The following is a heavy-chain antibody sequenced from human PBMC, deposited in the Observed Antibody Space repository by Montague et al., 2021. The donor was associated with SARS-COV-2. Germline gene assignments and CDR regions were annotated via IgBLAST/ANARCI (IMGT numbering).Heavy chain of an antibody. CDR3: ARQRCSSTSCYVHDSYLDY. CDR1: GGSISSYY. J-gene: IGHJ4*02. CDR2: IYYSGST. V-gene: IGHV4-59*08. Sequence: SQTLSLTCTVSGGSISSYYWSWIRQPPGKGLEWIGYIYYSGSTNYNPSLKSRVTISVDTSKNQFSLKLSSVTAADTAVYYCARQRCSSTSCYVHDSYLDYWGQGTLVTVSS. D-gene: IGHD2-2*01.